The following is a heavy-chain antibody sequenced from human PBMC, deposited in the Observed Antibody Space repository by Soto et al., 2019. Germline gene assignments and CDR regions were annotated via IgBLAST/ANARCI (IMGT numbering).Heavy chain of an antibody. D-gene: IGHD2-2*01. V-gene: IGHV4-59*01. CDR1: GGSISSYY. CDR3: ARENRYCSSTSCFISWFDP. J-gene: IGHJ5*02. CDR2: IYYSGST. Sequence: SETLSLTCTVSGGSISSYYWSWIRQPPGKGLEWIGYIYYSGSTNYNPSLKSRVTISVDTSKNQFSLKLSSVTAADTAVYYCARENRYCSSTSCFISWFDPWGQGTLVTVSS.